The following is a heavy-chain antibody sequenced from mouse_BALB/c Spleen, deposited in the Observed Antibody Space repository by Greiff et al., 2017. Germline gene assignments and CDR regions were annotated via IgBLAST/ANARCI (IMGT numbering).Heavy chain of an antibody. D-gene: IGHD2-3*01. V-gene: IGHV1-63*02. CDR1: GYTFTNYW. CDR3: ARRGYYDYAMDY. J-gene: IGHJ4*01. Sequence: QVQLQQSGAELVRPGTSVKISCKASGYTFTNYWLGWVKQRPGHGLEWIGDIYPGGGYTNYNEKFKGKATLTADTSSSTAYMQLSSLTSEDSAVYFCARRGYYDYAMDYWGQGTSVTVSS. CDR2: IYPGGGYT.